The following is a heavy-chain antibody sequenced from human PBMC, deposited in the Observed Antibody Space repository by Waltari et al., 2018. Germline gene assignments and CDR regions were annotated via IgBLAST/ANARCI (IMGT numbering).Heavy chain of an antibody. CDR2: LSGGGGST. CDR3: AKGPARGYTYGFWDY. V-gene: IGHV3-23*01. D-gene: IGHD5-18*01. CDR1: GFTFSNYD. J-gene: IGHJ4*02. Sequence: EVQLLESGGGLVQPGGSLRLSCAASGFTFSNYDMSWVRQAPGQGLEWVSGLSGGGGSTKEADSVKGRFTISRDNSNNTLYLEMSSLRAEDTAIYYCAKGPARGYTYGFWDYWGQGTLVTVSS.